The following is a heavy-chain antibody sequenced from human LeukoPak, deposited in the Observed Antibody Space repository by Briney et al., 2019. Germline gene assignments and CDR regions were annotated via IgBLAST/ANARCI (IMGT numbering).Heavy chain of an antibody. CDR1: GGSFSGYY. D-gene: IGHD3-10*01. V-gene: IGHV4-34*01. Sequence: SETLSLTCAVYGGSFSGYYWSWIRRPPGKGLEWIGEINHSGSTNYNPSLKSRVTISVDTSKNQFSLKLSSVTAADTAVYYCARGPYYSYGSGHFDYWGQGTLVTVSS. CDR2: INHSGST. J-gene: IGHJ4*02. CDR3: ARGPYYSYGSGHFDY.